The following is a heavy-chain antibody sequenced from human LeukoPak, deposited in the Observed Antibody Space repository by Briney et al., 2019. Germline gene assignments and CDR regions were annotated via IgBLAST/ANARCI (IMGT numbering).Heavy chain of an antibody. J-gene: IGHJ4*02. Sequence: GESLQISCKGPGYRFTSYWIGWVRQMPGKGLEWMGIIYPGDSDTRYSPSFQGQVTISADKSISTAYLQWSSLKASDTAMYYCARQLRGNQYYYDSSGYSYWGQGTLVTVSS. CDR3: ARQLRGNQYYYDSSGYSY. V-gene: IGHV5-51*01. CDR1: GYRFTSYW. CDR2: IYPGDSDT. D-gene: IGHD3-22*01.